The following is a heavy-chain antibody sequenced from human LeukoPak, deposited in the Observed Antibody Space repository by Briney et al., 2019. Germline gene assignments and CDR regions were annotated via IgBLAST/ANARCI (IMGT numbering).Heavy chain of an antibody. CDR2: IYSGGST. D-gene: IGHD2-2*01. V-gene: IGHV3-53*01. J-gene: IGHJ2*01. Sequence: GGSLRLSCAASGFTVSSNYMSWVRQAPGKGLEWVSVIYSGGSTYYADSVKGRFTISRDNSMNTLYLQMNSLRAEDTAVYYCARDKVACSSTSCHYWYFDLWGRGTLVTVSS. CDR1: GFTVSSNY. CDR3: ARDKVACSSTSCHYWYFDL.